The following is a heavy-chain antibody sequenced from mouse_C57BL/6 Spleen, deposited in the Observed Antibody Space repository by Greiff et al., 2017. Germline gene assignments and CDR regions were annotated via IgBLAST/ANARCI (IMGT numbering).Heavy chain of an antibody. CDR3: ARRLLLRAMDY. J-gene: IGHJ4*01. D-gene: IGHD1-1*01. CDR1: GYTFTSYD. V-gene: IGHV1-85*01. CDR2: IYPRDGST. Sequence: VQLQQSGPELVKPGASVKLSCKASGYTFTSYDINWVKLRPGQGLEWIGWIYPRDGSTTYNEKFKGKATLTVDTSSSTAYMELHSLTSEDSAVYFCARRLLLRAMDYWAQGTSVTGSS.